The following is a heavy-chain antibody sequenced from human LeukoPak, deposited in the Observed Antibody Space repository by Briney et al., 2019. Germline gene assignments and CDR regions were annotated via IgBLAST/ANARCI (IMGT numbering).Heavy chain of an antibody. V-gene: IGHV3-21*01. J-gene: IGHJ4*02. CDR3: ARGEWSSSPFVY. CDR2: ISSSSSYI. Sequence: GGSLRLSCAASGFTFSSYEMNWVRQAPGKGLEWVSFISSSSSYIYYTDSVKGRFTISRDNAKNSLYLQLNSLRAEDTALYYCARGEWSSSPFVYWGQGTLVTVSS. D-gene: IGHD6-6*01. CDR1: GFTFSSYE.